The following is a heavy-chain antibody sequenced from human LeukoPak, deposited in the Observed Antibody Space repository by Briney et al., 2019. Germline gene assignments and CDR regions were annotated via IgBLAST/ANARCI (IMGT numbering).Heavy chain of an antibody. J-gene: IGHJ4*02. CDR3: AKHSGSYFIYYVDS. Sequence: PGGSLRLSCAASGFTFSSYGMSWVCQAPGKGLEWVSTISGSAYNTYYADSVEGRFTISRDNSANTLYLQMNSLRAEDTALYYCAKHSGSYFIYYVDSWGQGTLVTVSS. V-gene: IGHV3-23*01. D-gene: IGHD1-26*01. CDR2: ISGSAYNT. CDR1: GFTFSSYG.